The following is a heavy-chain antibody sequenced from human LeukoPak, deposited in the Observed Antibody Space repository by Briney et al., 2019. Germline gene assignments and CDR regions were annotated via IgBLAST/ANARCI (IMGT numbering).Heavy chain of an antibody. CDR2: IYASGRT. CDR3: ARDLPSAGYLLDY. D-gene: IGHD3-9*01. J-gene: IGHJ4*02. V-gene: IGHV4-4*07. CDR1: GDSTTSFY. Sequence: PSETLSLTCTVSGDSTTSFYWSWVRQAAGRELEWIGRIYASGRTNFNPSLKNRVTMSLDTSKNQFSLNLSSVTAADTAVYYCARDLPSAGYLLDYWGQGTLVTVSS.